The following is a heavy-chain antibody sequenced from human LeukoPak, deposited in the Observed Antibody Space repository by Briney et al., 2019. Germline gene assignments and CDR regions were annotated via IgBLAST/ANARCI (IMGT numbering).Heavy chain of an antibody. J-gene: IGHJ4*02. CDR1: GFTFSSYA. Sequence: GGSLRLSCAASGFTFSSYAMSWVRQAPGKGLEWVSAIIGSVGSTYYADSVKGRFTISRDNSKNTLYLQMNSLRAEDTAVYYCAKRGLQLWQYYFDYWGQGTLVTVSS. D-gene: IGHD5-18*01. CDR3: AKRGLQLWQYYFDY. CDR2: IIGSVGST. V-gene: IGHV3-23*01.